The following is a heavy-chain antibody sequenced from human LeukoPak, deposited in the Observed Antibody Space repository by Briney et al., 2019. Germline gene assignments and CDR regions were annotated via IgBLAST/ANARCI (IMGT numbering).Heavy chain of an antibody. J-gene: IGHJ4*02. D-gene: IGHD4-23*01. CDR2: ISYDGSNK. CDR3: ASPGGNSWYYFDY. Sequence: GGSLRLSCAASGFTFSSYAMHWVRQAPGKGLEWVAVISYDGSNKYYADSVKGRFTISRDNSKNTLYLQMNSLRAEDTAVYYCASPGGNSWYYFDYWGQGTLVTVSS. CDR1: GFTFSSYA. V-gene: IGHV3-30-3*01.